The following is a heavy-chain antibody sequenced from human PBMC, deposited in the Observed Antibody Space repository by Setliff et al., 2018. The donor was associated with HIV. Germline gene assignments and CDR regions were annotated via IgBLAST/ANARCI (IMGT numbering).Heavy chain of an antibody. V-gene: IGHV4-61*09. CDR1: GGSISSGSHY. Sequence: SETLSLTCNVSGGSISSGSHYWSWIRQPAGKGLEWIGHIYRTGSTNYNPSLKSRVTISVDTSKNQFFPKLSSVTAADSAVYYCAREGLYTSSWYGYYFDYWGQGTLVTVSS. J-gene: IGHJ4*02. D-gene: IGHD6-13*01. CDR2: IYRTGST. CDR3: AREGLYTSSWYGYYFDY.